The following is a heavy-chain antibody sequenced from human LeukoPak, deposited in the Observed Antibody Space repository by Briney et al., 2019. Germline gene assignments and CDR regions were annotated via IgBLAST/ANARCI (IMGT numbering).Heavy chain of an antibody. V-gene: IGHV3-7*01. CDR2: IKQDGSEK. Sequence: GGSLRLSCAASGFTFSSYWMSWVRQAPGKGLEWVANIKQDGSEKYYVDSVKGRFTISRDNAKNSLYLQMNSLRAEDTAVYYCARPIAYYDSSGYAFLFDYWGQGTLVTVSS. D-gene: IGHD3-22*01. CDR3: ARPIAYYDSSGYAFLFDY. J-gene: IGHJ4*02. CDR1: GFTFSSYW.